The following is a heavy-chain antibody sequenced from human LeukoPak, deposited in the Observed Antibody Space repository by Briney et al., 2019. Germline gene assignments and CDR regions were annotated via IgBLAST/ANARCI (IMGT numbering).Heavy chain of an antibody. V-gene: IGHV1-2*02. CDR1: EYTFTDYY. CDR3: TRGPAAVRSDY. Sequence: ASVKVSCKASEYTFTDYYIHWVRQAPGQGLEWMGWINPNSGGTDYAQRFQGRVTMTRDTSISTAYMELSSLRSDDTAVYYCTRGPAAVRSDYWGQGTLVTVSS. J-gene: IGHJ4*02. CDR2: INPNSGGT. D-gene: IGHD6-13*01.